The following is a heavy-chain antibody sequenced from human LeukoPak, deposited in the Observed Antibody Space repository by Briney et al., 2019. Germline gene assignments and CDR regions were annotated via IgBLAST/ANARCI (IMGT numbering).Heavy chain of an antibody. CDR2: ISANGGST. CDR3: AKAGATTIAARPRIFSF. D-gene: IGHD6-6*01. CDR1: GFTFSAYY. J-gene: IGHJ4*02. Sequence: GGSLRLSCAASGFTFSAYYMSWVRQAPGKGLEWVSGISANGGSTYYADSVKGRFTISRSNSKNTLYLQMNSLRAEDTAVYYCAKAGATTIAARPRIFSFWGQGILVTVSS. V-gene: IGHV3-23*01.